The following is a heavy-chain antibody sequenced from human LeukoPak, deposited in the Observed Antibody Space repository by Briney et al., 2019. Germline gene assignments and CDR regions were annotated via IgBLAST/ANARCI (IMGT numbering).Heavy chain of an antibody. CDR2: ISSSSSTI. J-gene: IGHJ4*02. CDR1: GFTFSDYY. CDR3: ARTPDDYDILTGGY. Sequence: GGSLRLSCAASGFTFSDYYMSWIRQAPGKGLEWVSYISSSSSTIYYADSVKGRFTISKDNAKNSLYLQMNSLRAEDTAVYYCARTPDDYDILTGGYWGQGTLVTVSS. V-gene: IGHV3-11*04. D-gene: IGHD3-9*01.